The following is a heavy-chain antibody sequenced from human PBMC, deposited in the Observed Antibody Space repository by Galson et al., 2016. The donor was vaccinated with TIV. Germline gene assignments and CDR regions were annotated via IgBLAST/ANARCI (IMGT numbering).Heavy chain of an antibody. V-gene: IGHV3-30*18. CDR3: AKEENSGYYPNDAFDF. J-gene: IGHJ3*01. D-gene: IGHD3-3*01. CDR1: GFTFSSYN. Sequence: SLRLSCAASGFTFSSYNMHWVRQAPGKGREWVAVIAYDGSYKHYAGSVKGRFTVSRDNSKTTLDLQMNSLRAEDTALYYCAKEENSGYYPNDAFDFWGQGTMVTVS. CDR2: IAYDGSYK.